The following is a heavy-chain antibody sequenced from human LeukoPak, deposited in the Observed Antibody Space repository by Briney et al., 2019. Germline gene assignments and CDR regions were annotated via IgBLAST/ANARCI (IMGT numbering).Heavy chain of an antibody. CDR3: ARGRRAGGNYDGAFDI. V-gene: IGHV3-13*04. J-gene: IGHJ3*02. CDR2: IGTAGDT. CDR1: GFTFSNYD. Sequence: GGSLRLSCAASGFTFSNYDIHWVRQATGKGLEWVSAIGTAGDTYYPGSVRGRFTISRESVKNSLYLQMNSLRAGDTAVYYCARGRRAGGNYDGAFDIWGQGTTVTVSS. D-gene: IGHD3-22*01.